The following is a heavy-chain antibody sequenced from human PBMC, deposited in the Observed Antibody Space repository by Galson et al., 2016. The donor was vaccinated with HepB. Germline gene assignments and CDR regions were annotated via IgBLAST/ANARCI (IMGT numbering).Heavy chain of an antibody. V-gene: IGHV4-4*02. CDR1: GGSISSTNW. CDR3: ARDQAGEILRRPLGY. Sequence: SETLSLTCVVSGGSISSTNWWNWVRQPPGKGLEWIGEIYHSGTTNYNPPLQSRVTLSVDKSNKQCSLKLTSVTAADTAVYYCARDQAGEILRRPLGYWGQGTLVTVSS. CDR2: IYHSGTT. J-gene: IGHJ4*02. D-gene: IGHD4-17*01.